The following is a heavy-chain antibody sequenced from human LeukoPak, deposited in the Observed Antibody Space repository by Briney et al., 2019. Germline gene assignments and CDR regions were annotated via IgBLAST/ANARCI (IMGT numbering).Heavy chain of an antibody. CDR2: ISAYNGNT. J-gene: IGHJ4*02. CDR1: GYTFTSYG. Sequence: ASVKVSCKASGYTFTSYGISWVRQAPGQGPEWMGWISAYNGNTNYAQKLQGRVTMTTDTSTSTADMELRSLRSDDTAVYYCARVLIAVAAAFDYWGQGTLVTVSS. CDR3: ARVLIAVAAAFDY. D-gene: IGHD6-19*01. V-gene: IGHV1-18*01.